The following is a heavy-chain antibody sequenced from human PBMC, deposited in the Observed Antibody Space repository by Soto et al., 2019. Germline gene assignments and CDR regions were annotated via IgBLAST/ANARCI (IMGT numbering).Heavy chain of an antibody. V-gene: IGHV1-2*02. CDR3: ARAAFRDGPYYDFWSGYHSMDV. J-gene: IGHJ6*02. D-gene: IGHD3-3*01. Sequence: ASVKVSCKASGYTFTGYYMHWVRQAPGQGLEWMGWINPNSGGTNYAQKFQGRVTMARDTSISTAYMELSRLRSDDTAVYYCARAAFRDGPYYDFWSGYHSMDVWGQGTTVTVSS. CDR2: INPNSGGT. CDR1: GYTFTGYY.